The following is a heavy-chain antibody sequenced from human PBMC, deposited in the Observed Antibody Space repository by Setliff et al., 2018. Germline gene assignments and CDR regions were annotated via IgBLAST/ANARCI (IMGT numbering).Heavy chain of an antibody. CDR3: ARDGGGSASCYATQYNWFDP. CDR2: IFSGGPT. CDR1: GFTVSNTY. J-gene: IGHJ5*02. D-gene: IGHD2-2*01. V-gene: IGHV3-53*01. Sequence: PGGSLRLSCAASGFTVSNTYMNWVRQAPGKGLEWVSVIFSGGPTYYADSVQGRFTISRDNSKNTVYLQMNSLRAEDTAVYYCARDGGGSASCYATQYNWFDPWGQGTLVTVSS.